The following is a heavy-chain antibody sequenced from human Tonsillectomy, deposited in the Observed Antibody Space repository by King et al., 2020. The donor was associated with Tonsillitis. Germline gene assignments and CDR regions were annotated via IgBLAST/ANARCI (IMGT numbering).Heavy chain of an antibody. D-gene: IGHD3-9*01. V-gene: IGHV1-18*01. CDR3: ARDHKDILTGYYHDY. CDR1: GYTFTSYG. Sequence: QLVQSGAEVKKPGASVKVSCKASGYTFTSYGISWVRQAPGQGLEWMGWISAYNGNTNYAQKLQGRVTMTTDTSSSTAYMELRSLRSDDTAVYYCARDHKDILTGYYHDYWGQGTLVTVSS. CDR2: ISAYNGNT. J-gene: IGHJ4*02.